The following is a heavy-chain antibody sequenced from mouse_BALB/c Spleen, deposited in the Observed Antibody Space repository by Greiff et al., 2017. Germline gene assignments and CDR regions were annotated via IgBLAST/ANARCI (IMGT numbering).Heavy chain of an antibody. Sequence: EVKLQESGPGLVKPSQSLSLTCSVTGYSITSGYYWNWIRQFPGNKLEWMGYISYDGSNNYNPSLKNRISITRDTSKNQFFLKLNSVTTEDTATYYCAREGGYDGDFDVWGAGTTVTVSS. V-gene: IGHV3-6*02. CDR2: ISYDGSN. D-gene: IGHD2-2*01. CDR3: AREGGYDGDFDV. J-gene: IGHJ1*01. CDR1: GYSITSGYY.